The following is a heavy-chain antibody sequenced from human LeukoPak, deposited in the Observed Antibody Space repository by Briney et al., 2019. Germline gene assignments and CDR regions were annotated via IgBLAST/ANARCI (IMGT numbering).Heavy chain of an antibody. D-gene: IGHD5-18*01. CDR1: GFTFSTYG. CDR3: AGYVDTAMVV. CDR2: ISNDGSNK. Sequence: PGGSLRLSCAASGFTFSTYGIHWVRQAPGKGLEWVAVISNDGSNKYYVDSVKGRFTISRDNSKNTLYLQMNSLRAEDTAVYYCAGYVDTAMVVWGQGTLVTVSS. J-gene: IGHJ4*02. V-gene: IGHV3-30*03.